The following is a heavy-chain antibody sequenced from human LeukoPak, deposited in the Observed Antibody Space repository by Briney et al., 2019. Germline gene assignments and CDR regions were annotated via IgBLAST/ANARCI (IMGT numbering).Heavy chain of an antibody. V-gene: IGHV3-74*01. D-gene: IGHD1-1*01. J-gene: IGHJ4*02. CDR1: GFTFSTYW. CDR3: VSDHTGHDDY. CDR2: INTDGTTP. Sequence: GGSLRLSCAASGFTFSTYWMHWVRQAPGKGLVWVSRINTDGTTPTYADSVKGRFTISRDNAKNTLHLQMNSLRVEDTAVYYCVSDHTGHDDYWGQGTLVTVSS.